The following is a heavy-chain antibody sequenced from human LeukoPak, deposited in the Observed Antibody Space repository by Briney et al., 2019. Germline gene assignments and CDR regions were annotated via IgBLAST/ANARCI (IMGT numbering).Heavy chain of an antibody. V-gene: IGHV6-1*01. CDR3: ARGRIAAAADDY. J-gene: IGHJ4*02. Sequence: SQTLSLTCAISGDSFSRNSAAWNWLRQSPSRGLEWLGRTYFRSKWYNGYAASVKSRITITPDTSKNQFSLQLNSVTPEDTAVYYCARGRIAAAADDYWGQGTLVTVSS. CDR1: GDSFSRNSAA. D-gene: IGHD6-13*01. CDR2: TYFRSKWYN.